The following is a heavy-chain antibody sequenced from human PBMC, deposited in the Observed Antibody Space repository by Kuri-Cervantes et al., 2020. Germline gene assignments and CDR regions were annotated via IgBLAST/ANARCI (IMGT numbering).Heavy chain of an antibody. Sequence: LSLTCAASGFTFSNAWMSWVRQAPGKGLEWVGRIKSKTDGGTTDYAAPVKGRFTISRDDSKNTLYLQMNSLKTEDTAVYYCTTTTGSSAYYYYYYGMDVWGQGTTVTVSS. CDR2: IKSKTDGGTT. D-gene: IGHD1-1*01. CDR3: TTTTGSSAYYYYYYGMDV. J-gene: IGHJ6*02. V-gene: IGHV3-15*01. CDR1: GFTFSNAW.